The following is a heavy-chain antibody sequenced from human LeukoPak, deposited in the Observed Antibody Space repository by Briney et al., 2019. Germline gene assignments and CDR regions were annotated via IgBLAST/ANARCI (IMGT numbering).Heavy chain of an antibody. Sequence: GGSLRLSCAASGFTVSNIYMNWVRQAPGKGPEWVTVTWYDGSNNHYADSVKGRFTISRDNSENTVFLEMNSLRAEDTAVYYCASGGVFSSSWNDNWGQGTLVTVSS. CDR3: ASGGVFSSSWNDN. J-gene: IGHJ4*02. CDR1: GFTVSNIY. V-gene: IGHV3-33*08. D-gene: IGHD6-13*01. CDR2: TWYDGSNN.